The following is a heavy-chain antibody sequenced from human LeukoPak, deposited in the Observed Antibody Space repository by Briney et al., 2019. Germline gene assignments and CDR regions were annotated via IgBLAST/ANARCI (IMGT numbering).Heavy chain of an antibody. V-gene: IGHV3-48*01. CDR3: ACGGVPGVAYYYYYMDV. CDR2: ISSSSSTI. Sequence: GGSLRLSCAASGFTFSSYSMNWVRQAPGKGLEWVSYISSSSSTIYYADSVKGRFTISRDNAKNSLYLQMNSLRAEDTAVYYCACGGVPGVAYYYYYMDVWGKGTTVTVSS. D-gene: IGHD2-2*01. J-gene: IGHJ6*03. CDR1: GFTFSSYS.